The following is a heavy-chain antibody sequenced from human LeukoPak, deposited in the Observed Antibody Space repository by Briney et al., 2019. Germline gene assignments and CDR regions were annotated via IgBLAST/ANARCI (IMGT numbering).Heavy chain of an antibody. CDR3: AKAPYCGGDCYNLDS. J-gene: IGHJ4*02. D-gene: IGHD2-21*02. Sequence: GGSLRLSCAASGFSFSAYGVHWVRQAPGKGLEWVAVIWYDGSSKDYADSVKGRFTFSRDNSKNTLYLQMNSLRAEDTAVYYCAKAPYCGGDCYNLDSWGQGTLVTVSS. CDR2: IWYDGSSK. CDR1: GFSFSAYG. V-gene: IGHV3-33*06.